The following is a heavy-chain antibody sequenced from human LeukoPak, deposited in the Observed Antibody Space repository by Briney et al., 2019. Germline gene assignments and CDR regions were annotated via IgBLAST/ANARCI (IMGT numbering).Heavy chain of an antibody. Sequence: MTSQTLSLTCTVSGGSISSGDYYWSWIRQPPGKGLEWIGYIYYSGSTYYNPSLKSRVTISVDTSKNQFSLKLSSVTAADTAVYYCARGRGDSRNGMDVWGQGTTVTVSS. D-gene: IGHD6-13*01. J-gene: IGHJ6*02. CDR1: GGSISSGDYY. CDR3: ARGRGDSRNGMDV. V-gene: IGHV4-30-4*01. CDR2: IYYSGST.